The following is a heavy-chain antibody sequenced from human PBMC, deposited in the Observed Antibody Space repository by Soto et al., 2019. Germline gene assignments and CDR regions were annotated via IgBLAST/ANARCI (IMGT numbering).Heavy chain of an antibody. Sequence: SETLSLTCTVSGGSISSDCYYWSWIRQHPGKGLEWIGYIYYSGSTYYNPSLKSRVTISVDTSKNQFSLKLSSVTAADTAVHYCARLLGSGSYSRWFDPWGQGTLVTVSS. D-gene: IGHD3-10*01. V-gene: IGHV4-31*03. CDR1: GGSISSDCYY. CDR2: IYYSGST. J-gene: IGHJ5*02. CDR3: ARLLGSGSYSRWFDP.